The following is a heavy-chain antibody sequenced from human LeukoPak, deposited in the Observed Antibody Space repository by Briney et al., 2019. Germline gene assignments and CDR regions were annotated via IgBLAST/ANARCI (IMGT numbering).Heavy chain of an antibody. CDR1: GFILRNYW. D-gene: IGHD4-11*01. J-gene: IGHJ6*04. CDR3: VRGLGDV. CDR2: INDDGKLV. Sequence: GGSLRLSCSASGFILRNYWMHWVRQAPGKGPVWVSRINDDGKLVTYADSVKGRFTISRDSAKDTVFLQMHSLRVEDTGVYYCVRGLGDVWGKGTLVTVSS. V-gene: IGHV3-74*01.